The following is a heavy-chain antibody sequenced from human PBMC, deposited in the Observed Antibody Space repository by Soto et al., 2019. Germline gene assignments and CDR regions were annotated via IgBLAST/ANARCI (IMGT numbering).Heavy chain of an antibody. J-gene: IGHJ4*02. CDR1: GFSFDDYA. CDR3: ARESEDLTSNFDY. V-gene: IGHV3-9*01. CDR2: INYNSNDM. Sequence: HPGGSLRLSCTGSGFSFDDYAMHWVRQVPGKGLEWVAGINYNSNDMGYADSVKGRFTISRDNAKNSLYLEMNSLRAEDTAVYYCARESEDLTSNFDYWGQGTLVTVSS.